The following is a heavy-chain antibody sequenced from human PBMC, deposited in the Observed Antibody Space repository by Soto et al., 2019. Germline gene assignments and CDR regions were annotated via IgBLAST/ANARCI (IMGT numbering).Heavy chain of an antibody. V-gene: IGHV1-3*01. J-gene: IGHJ4*02. Sequence: ASVKVSCKASGYTFISYAIHWVRQAPGQRLEWMGWINVGNGNTKYSQKFQGRVTITRDTSASTAYMELSSLRSEDTAIYYCARAPTVTTDYGGQGPLVTVSS. CDR1: GYTFISYA. CDR3: ARAPTVTTDY. D-gene: IGHD4-17*01. CDR2: INVGNGNT.